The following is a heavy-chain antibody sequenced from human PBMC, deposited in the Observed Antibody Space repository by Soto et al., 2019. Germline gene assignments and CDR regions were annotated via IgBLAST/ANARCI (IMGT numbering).Heavy chain of an antibody. CDR3: ARDYFGSGTYSVFVY. CDR2: ISPYNGYT. CDR1: GYTFTSYG. V-gene: IGHV1-18*01. J-gene: IGHJ4*02. D-gene: IGHD3-10*01. Sequence: GASVKVSCKASGYTFTSYGITWVRQAPGQGLEWMGWISPYNGYTNYAQKLQGRVTMATDTFTSTAYMELRSLKSDDTAVYYCARDYFGSGTYSVFVYWGQGTLVTVS.